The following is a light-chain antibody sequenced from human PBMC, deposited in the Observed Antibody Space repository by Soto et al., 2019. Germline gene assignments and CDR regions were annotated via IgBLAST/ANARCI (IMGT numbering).Light chain of an antibody. CDR1: QSVSSD. CDR3: QQYNNWQRT. V-gene: IGKV3-15*01. Sequence: EIVMTQSPATLSVSPGERATLSCRASQSVSSDLAWYHQKPGQAPRLLIYGASTRATGIPARFSGSGSGTDLTLTINSLQSEDFAVYYCQQYNNWQRTVGQGTKVDIK. J-gene: IGKJ1*01. CDR2: GAS.